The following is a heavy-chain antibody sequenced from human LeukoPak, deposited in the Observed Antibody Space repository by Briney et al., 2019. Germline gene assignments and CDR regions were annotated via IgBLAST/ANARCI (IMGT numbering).Heavy chain of an antibody. CDR3: AREPIYDFWRVKYYYYGMDV. V-gene: IGHV4-34*01. CDR1: GGSFSGYY. D-gene: IGHD3-3*01. Sequence: SETLSLTCAVYGGSFSGYYWSWIRQPPGKGLEWIGEINHSGSTNYNPSLKSRVTISVDTSKNQFSLKLSFVTAADTAVYYCAREPIYDFWRVKYYYYGMDVWGQGTTVTVSS. CDR2: INHSGST. J-gene: IGHJ6*02.